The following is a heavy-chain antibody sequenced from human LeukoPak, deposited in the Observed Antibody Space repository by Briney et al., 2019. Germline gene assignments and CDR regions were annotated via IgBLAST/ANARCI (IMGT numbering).Heavy chain of an antibody. CDR3: TRDPPSYILDAARHDY. V-gene: IGHV1-2*02. J-gene: IGHJ4*02. D-gene: IGHD3-9*01. Sequence: ASVKVSCKASGYSFTTYYIHWLGQAPGQGGEGMGWINLNSVDTSYAQTFQGRVNLTRDTTINTAYMEMSSLRSDDTAVYYFTRDPPSYILDAARHDYWGQGTLVTVSS. CDR1: GYSFTTYY. CDR2: INLNSVDT.